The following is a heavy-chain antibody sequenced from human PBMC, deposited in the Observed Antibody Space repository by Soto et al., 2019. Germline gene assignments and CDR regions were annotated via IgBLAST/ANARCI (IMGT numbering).Heavy chain of an antibody. CDR3: ARDLGPGNAGTRDYYYGMDV. CDR1: GYRKSGDY. D-gene: IGHD1-1*01. V-gene: IGHV1-2*04. Sequence: SVKVSCKASGYRKSGDYMHWGRQDLEQGLEWMGWINPNSGGTNYAQKFQGWVTMTRDTSISTAYMELSRPRSDDTAVYYCARDLGPGNAGTRDYYYGMDVWGQGITVTVSS. J-gene: IGHJ6*02. CDR2: INPNSGGT.